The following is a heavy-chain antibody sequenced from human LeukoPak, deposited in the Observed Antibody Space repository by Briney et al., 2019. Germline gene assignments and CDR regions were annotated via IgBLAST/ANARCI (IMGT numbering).Heavy chain of an antibody. CDR1: GGSISSSNYY. J-gene: IGHJ4*02. CDR3: ASDDTSGGYYELGY. D-gene: IGHD1-26*01. V-gene: IGHV4-39*07. CDR2: IDYSGTT. Sequence: PSETLSLTCSVSGGSISSSNYYWAWTRQPPGKGLQWIGSIDYSGTTYDNPSLKSRVTISVDKSKDQVSLMLTSVTAADTAVYYCASDDTSGGYYELGYWGQGSLVTVSS.